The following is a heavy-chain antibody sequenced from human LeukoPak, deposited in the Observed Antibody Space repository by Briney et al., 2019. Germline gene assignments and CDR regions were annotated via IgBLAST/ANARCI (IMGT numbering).Heavy chain of an antibody. CDR1: GYTLTELS. V-gene: IGHV1-24*01. CDR2: FDPEDGET. J-gene: IGHJ4*02. CDR3: ATSPYYYDSSGYYNVGAQFDY. Sequence: ASVKVSCKVSGYTLTELSMHWVRQAPGKGLEWMGGFDPEDGETIYAQKFQGRVTMTEDTSTDTAYMEPSSLRSEDTAVYYCATSPYYYDSSGYYNVGAQFDYWGQGTLVTVSS. D-gene: IGHD3-22*01.